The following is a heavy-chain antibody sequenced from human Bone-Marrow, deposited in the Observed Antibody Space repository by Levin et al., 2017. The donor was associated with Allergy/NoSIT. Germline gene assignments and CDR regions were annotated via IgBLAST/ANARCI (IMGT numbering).Heavy chain of an antibody. D-gene: IGHD6-13*01. CDR3: ARQLVRYYYYGMDV. CDR2: INPNSGGT. V-gene: IGHV1-2*02. Sequence: GESLKISCKASGYTFTGYYMHWVRQAPGQGLEWMGWINPNSGGTNYAQKFQGRVTMTRDTSISTAYMELSRLRSDDTAVYYCARQLVRYYYYGMDVWGQGTTVTVSS. J-gene: IGHJ6*02. CDR1: GYTFTGYY.